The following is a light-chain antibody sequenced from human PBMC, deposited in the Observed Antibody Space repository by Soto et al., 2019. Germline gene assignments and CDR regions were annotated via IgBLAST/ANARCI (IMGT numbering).Light chain of an antibody. V-gene: IGKV1-5*01. CDR1: QRINNW. CDR3: QQYNSN. Sequence: IQMTQSPSTVSASVGDRVTITCRASQRINNWLAWYQQKPGKAPKLLIYDVSSLGSGVPSRFSGSGSGAEFTLTISSLQPDDFATYYCQQYNSNFGGGTKVDIK. J-gene: IGKJ4*01. CDR2: DVS.